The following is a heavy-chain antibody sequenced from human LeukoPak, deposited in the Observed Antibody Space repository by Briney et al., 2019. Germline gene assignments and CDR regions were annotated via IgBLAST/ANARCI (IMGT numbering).Heavy chain of an antibody. J-gene: IGHJ4*02. V-gene: IGHV5-51*01. CDR3: ARTGPTVGAAADY. Sequence: GESLKISCKGSGYSFTSYWIGWVRPMPGKGLEWMGIIYPGDSDTRYSPSFQGQVTISADKSISTAYLQWSSLKASDTAMYYCARTGPTVGAAADYWGQGTLVTVSS. D-gene: IGHD6-13*01. CDR2: IYPGDSDT. CDR1: GYSFTSYW.